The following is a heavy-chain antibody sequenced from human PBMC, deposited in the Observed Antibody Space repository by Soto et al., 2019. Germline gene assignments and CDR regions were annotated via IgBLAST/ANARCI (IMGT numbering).Heavy chain of an antibody. CDR3: AREANTIYAPHGLDV. CDR2: LSSGSFYI. D-gene: IGHD3-3*01. J-gene: IGHJ6*02. CDR1: GFPFDSYS. V-gene: IGHV3-21*01. Sequence: PVGSLRLSCAVSGFPFDSYSMSWVRQAPGQGLEWLASLSSGSFYIFHADSIRGRFTISRDDAKNLLFLQMNSLTIEDTATYYCAREANTIYAPHGLDVWGRGTAVTVSS.